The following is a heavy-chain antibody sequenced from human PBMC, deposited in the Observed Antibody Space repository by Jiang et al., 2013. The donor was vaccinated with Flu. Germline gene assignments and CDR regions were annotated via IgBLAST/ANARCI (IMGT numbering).Heavy chain of an antibody. CDR3: ARGVWDWNGAFDI. CDR1: GGSINSYY. J-gene: IGHJ3*02. V-gene: IGHV4-59*01. CDR2: FLYSGST. D-gene: IGHD1-1*01. Sequence: PGLVKPSETLSLTCTISGGSINSYYWNWIRQPPGKGLEWIGYFLYSGSTKYNPSLKSRVTISVDTSKNQFSLKLNSVTAADTAVYYCARGVWDWNGAFDIWGQGTMVTVSS.